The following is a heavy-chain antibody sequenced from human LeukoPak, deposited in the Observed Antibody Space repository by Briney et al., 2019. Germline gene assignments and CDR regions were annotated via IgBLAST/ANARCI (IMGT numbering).Heavy chain of an antibody. Sequence: PGRSQRLSCAGFGFTFSGYSIHRVRQAPGKGLEWVAVTSFDESNKYYADSVKGRLTISRDNSMNTVYLQMYSLRDGDTAVYYCARAKRFSSGWLDCFDYWGQGTLVTVSS. J-gene: IGHJ4*02. CDR2: TSFDESNK. V-gene: IGHV3-30*04. CDR3: ARAKRFSSGWLDCFDY. CDR1: GFTFSGYS. D-gene: IGHD6-19*01.